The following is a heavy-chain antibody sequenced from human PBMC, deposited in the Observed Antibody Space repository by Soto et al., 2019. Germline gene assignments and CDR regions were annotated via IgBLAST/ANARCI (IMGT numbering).Heavy chain of an antibody. Sequence: ASVKVSCKASGYTFTSYGISWVRQAPGQGLEWMGWISAYNGNTNYAQKLQGRVTMTTDTSTSTAYMELRSLISDDTAVYYCARDRDYYDFWSGYYVFDYWGQGTLVTVSS. CDR3: ARDRDYYDFWSGYYVFDY. J-gene: IGHJ4*02. CDR2: ISAYNGNT. D-gene: IGHD3-3*01. V-gene: IGHV1-18*01. CDR1: GYTFTSYG.